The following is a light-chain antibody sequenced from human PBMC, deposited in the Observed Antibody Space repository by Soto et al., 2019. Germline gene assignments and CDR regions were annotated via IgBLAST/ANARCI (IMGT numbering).Light chain of an antibody. Sequence: DIQMTQSPSTLSASVGDRVTITCRASQIISSWLAWYQQKPGKAPKLLIYDASNLQSGVPSRFSGSGSGTDFTLTISSLQPDDSATYYCQQYNTYLYTFGQGTKLEIK. V-gene: IGKV1-5*01. CDR3: QQYNTYLYT. CDR2: DAS. J-gene: IGKJ2*01. CDR1: QIISSW.